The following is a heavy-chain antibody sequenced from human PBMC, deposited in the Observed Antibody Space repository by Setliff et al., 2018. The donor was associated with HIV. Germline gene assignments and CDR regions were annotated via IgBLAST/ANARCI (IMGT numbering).Heavy chain of an antibody. CDR3: AKEEGRWGSSLYHHVMDV. CDR2: VTSDGHTK. CDR1: GFIFSSHA. J-gene: IGHJ6*03. Sequence: PGGSLRLSCAASGFIFSSHAIHWVRQAPGKGLEWVALVTSDGHTKFYGDSVKGRFTVSRDNYRNRVYLQMTSLRVDDTAVFYCAKEEGRWGSSLYHHVMDVWGKGTTVTVSS. V-gene: IGHV3-30*18. D-gene: IGHD3-16*01.